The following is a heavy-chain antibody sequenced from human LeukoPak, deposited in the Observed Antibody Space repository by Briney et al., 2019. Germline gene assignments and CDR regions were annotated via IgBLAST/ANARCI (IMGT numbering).Heavy chain of an antibody. CDR3: ARQTGSGLFILP. D-gene: IGHD3/OR15-3a*01. CDR1: GYSISSGYY. J-gene: IGHJ4*02. Sequence: SETLSLTCTVSGYSISSGYYWGWIRRPPGKGLEWIGSIYYSGNTYYNASLKSQVSISIDTSKNRFSLKLTSVTAADTAVYYCARQTGSGLFILPGGQGTLVTVSS. V-gene: IGHV4-38-2*02. CDR2: IYYSGNT.